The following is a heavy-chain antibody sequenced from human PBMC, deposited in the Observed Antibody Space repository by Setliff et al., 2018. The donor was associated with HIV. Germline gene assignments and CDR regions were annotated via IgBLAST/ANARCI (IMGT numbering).Heavy chain of an antibody. CDR2: ISHTGTT. Sequence: SETLSLTCAVYGGPFNVHKWNWVRQPPGKGLEWVGDISHTGTTNYNPSLESRLTISVDASRKKISLNIRSVTAADTAVYFCARGQFVSPGPPTHYVDVWGKGTSVTVSS. J-gene: IGHJ6*03. V-gene: IGHV4-34*01. CDR1: GGPFNVHK. D-gene: IGHD6-6*01. CDR3: ARGQFVSPGPPTHYVDV.